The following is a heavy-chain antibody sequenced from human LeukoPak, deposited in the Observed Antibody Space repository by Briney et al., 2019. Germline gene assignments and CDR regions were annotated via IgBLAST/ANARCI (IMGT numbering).Heavy chain of an antibody. Sequence: GGSLRLSCAASGFAFSNHWMSWVRQAPGKGLEWVANIKQDGSEKYYVDSVKGRFTISRDNAKNSLYLQMNSLRAEDTAVYYCARDGRYYDSSGYPEPFDYWGQGTLVTVSS. V-gene: IGHV3-7*01. CDR1: GFAFSNHW. CDR2: IKQDGSEK. J-gene: IGHJ4*02. D-gene: IGHD3-22*01. CDR3: ARDGRYYDSSGYPEPFDY.